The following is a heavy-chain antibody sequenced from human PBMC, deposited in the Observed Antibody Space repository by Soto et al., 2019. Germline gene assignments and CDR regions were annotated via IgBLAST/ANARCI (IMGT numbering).Heavy chain of an antibody. D-gene: IGHD3-16*02. CDR3: ARVRITFGGVITYNWFDP. CDR2: IIPIFGTA. V-gene: IGHV1-69*01. CDR1: GGTFSSYA. Sequence: QVQLVQSGAEVKKPGSSVKVSCKASGGTFSSYAISWVRQAPGQGLEWMGGIIPIFGTANYAQKFQGRVTITADDSKSKAYMELSSLRYEDTAVYYCARVRITFGGVITYNWFDPWGQGTLVTVSS. J-gene: IGHJ5*02.